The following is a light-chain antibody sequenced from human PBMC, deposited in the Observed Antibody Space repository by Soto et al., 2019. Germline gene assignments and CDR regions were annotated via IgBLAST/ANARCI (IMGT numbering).Light chain of an antibody. CDR3: ASWDDSLNGWV. J-gene: IGLJ3*02. V-gene: IGLV1-44*01. Sequence: QSVLTQPPSASGTPGQRVTISCSGSKSNIGSYSVNWYQQFPGAAPKLLIFSDNQRPSGVPDRFSGSKSGTSASLAISGLQSEHEADYYCASWDDSLNGWVFGGGTKLTVL. CDR2: SDN. CDR1: KSNIGSYS.